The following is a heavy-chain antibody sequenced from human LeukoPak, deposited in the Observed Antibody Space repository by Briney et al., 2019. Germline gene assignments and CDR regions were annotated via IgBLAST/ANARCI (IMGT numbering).Heavy chain of an antibody. CDR2: IYYSGST. Sequence: PSETLSLTCTVSGGSISSYYWSWIRQPPGKGLEWIGYIYYSGSTNYNPSLKSRVTISVDTFKNQFSLKLSSVTAADTAVYYCARGGYCSSTSCLIHAFDIWGQGTMVTVSS. CDR1: GGSISSYY. V-gene: IGHV4-59*01. J-gene: IGHJ3*02. D-gene: IGHD2-2*01. CDR3: ARGGYCSSTSCLIHAFDI.